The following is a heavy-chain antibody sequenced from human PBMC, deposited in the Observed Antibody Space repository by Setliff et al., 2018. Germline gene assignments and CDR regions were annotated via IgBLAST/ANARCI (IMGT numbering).Heavy chain of an antibody. CDR1: GFTFDDFG. Sequence: GGSLRLSCAASGFTFDDFGMSWVRQVPGKGLVWVSRIGTDGSGTEYADSVKGRFTISRDNAKNSLYLQMNRLRAEDTALYYCAKDRSRDYDDSSGYDHWGQGTLVTVSS. D-gene: IGHD3-22*01. CDR2: IGTDGSGT. V-gene: IGHV3-20*04. J-gene: IGHJ4*02. CDR3: AKDRSRDYDDSSGYDH.